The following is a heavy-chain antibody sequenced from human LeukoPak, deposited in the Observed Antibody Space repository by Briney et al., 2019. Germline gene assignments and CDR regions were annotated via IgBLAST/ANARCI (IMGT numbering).Heavy chain of an antibody. CDR3: GKDPNGDFVGGFDI. CDR1: GFTFSGYG. Sequence: PGGSLRLSCTGSGFTFSGYGMTWIRQAPGKGLEWVSGISGSGDKTYYADSVKGRFTISRDNSKNTLYLQMNSLRANDTALYYCGKDPNGDFVGGFDIWGQGTMATVSS. D-gene: IGHD4-17*01. V-gene: IGHV3-23*01. CDR2: ISGSGDKT. J-gene: IGHJ3*02.